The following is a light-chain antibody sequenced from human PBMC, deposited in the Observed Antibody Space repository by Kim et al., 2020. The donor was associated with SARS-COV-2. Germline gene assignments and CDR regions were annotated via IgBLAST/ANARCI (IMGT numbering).Light chain of an antibody. V-gene: IGLV2-8*01. CDR2: DVS. Sequence: QSVLTQPPSASGSPGQSVTISCTGTNSDIGRYNYVSWYQNHPGRAPKLMIYDVSRRPSGVPNRFSGSKSGNTASLTVSGLQAEDEADYYCSSYTGSNTLIFGGGTQLTVL. CDR1: NSDIGRYNY. CDR3: SSYTGSNTLI. J-gene: IGLJ2*01.